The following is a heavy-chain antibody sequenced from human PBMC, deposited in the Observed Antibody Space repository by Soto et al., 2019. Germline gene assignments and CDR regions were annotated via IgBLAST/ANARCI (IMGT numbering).Heavy chain of an antibody. CDR1: GGSFSGYY. J-gene: IGHJ4*02. CDR2: INHSGGA. D-gene: IGHD3-9*01. Sequence: PSETLSLTCAVYGGSFSGYYWSWIRQPPGKGLEWIGEINHSGGADYNPSLKSRVTISVDTSKNQFSLKLSSVTAADMAVYFCARDLVFHYWGQGTLVTVSS. V-gene: IGHV4-34*01. CDR3: ARDLVFHY.